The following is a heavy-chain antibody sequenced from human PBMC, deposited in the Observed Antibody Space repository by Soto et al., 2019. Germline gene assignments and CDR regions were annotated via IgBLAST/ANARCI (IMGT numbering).Heavy chain of an antibody. Sequence: QVPLVQSGAEMKKPGSSVKVSCQSSGGTCNTYAMNWVRQAPGQGPEWMGDISPMFGAANYAPKFQGRVTITADESTGTSYMQLSSLTSEDTALYFCAREVQVHTPAFVYWGQGTLVTVSS. J-gene: IGHJ4*02. CDR3: AREVQVHTPAFVY. V-gene: IGHV1-69*19. D-gene: IGHD3-10*01. CDR2: ISPMFGAA. CDR1: GGTCNTYA.